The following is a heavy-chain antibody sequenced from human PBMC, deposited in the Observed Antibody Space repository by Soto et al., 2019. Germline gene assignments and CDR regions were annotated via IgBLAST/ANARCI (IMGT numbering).Heavy chain of an antibody. Sequence: GGSLRLSCAASGFTFSSYAMSWVRQAPGKGLEWVSAISGSGGSTYYADSVKGRFTISRDNSKNTLYRQMNSLRAEDTAVYYCAKDAPSWFDYYDSSGYYHPWAYFDYWGQGTLVTVSS. J-gene: IGHJ4*02. CDR2: ISGSGGST. D-gene: IGHD3-22*01. CDR3: AKDAPSWFDYYDSSGYYHPWAYFDY. V-gene: IGHV3-23*01. CDR1: GFTFSSYA.